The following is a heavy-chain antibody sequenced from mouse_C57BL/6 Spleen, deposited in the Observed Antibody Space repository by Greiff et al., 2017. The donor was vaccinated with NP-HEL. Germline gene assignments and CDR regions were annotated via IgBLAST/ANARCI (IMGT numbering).Heavy chain of an antibody. D-gene: IGHD2-4*01. Sequence: VQLKESGPGLVKPSQSLSLTCSVTGYSITSGYYWNWIRQFPGNKLEWMGYISYDGSNNYNPSLKNRISITRDTSKNQFFLKLNSVTTEDTATYYCARGGPYDYDGTLFAYWGQGTLVTVSA. V-gene: IGHV3-6*01. CDR3: ARGGPYDYDGTLFAY. CDR1: GYSITSGYY. CDR2: ISYDGSN. J-gene: IGHJ3*01.